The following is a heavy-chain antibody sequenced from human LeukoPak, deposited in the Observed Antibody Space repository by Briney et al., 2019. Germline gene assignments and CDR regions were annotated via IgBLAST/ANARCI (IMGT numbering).Heavy chain of an antibody. CDR3: VKGSDNWGAFDS. Sequence: GGSLRLSCVASRLSISGQWMNWVRQAPGQGLEWVANIKHDGSEEYYVDSVKGRFTVSRDDGRNSVSLQMNSLRAEDAAVYYCVKGSDNWGAFDSWGQGTMVTVS. CDR1: RLSISGQW. CDR2: IKHDGSEE. D-gene: IGHD7-27*01. V-gene: IGHV3-7*03. J-gene: IGHJ3*01.